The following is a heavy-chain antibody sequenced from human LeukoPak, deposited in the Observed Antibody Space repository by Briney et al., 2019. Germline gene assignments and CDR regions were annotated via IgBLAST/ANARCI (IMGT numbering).Heavy chain of an antibody. D-gene: IGHD5-18*01. CDR1: GGSISSYY. V-gene: IGHV4-59*01. J-gene: IGHJ4*02. CDR3: ARGYSYGFDFDY. Sequence: SETLSLTCTVSGGSISSYYWSWIRQPPGKGLEWIGYIYYSGSTNYNPSLKSRVTISVDTSKNQFSLKLSSVTAADTAVYYCARGYSYGFDFDYWGQGTLVTVSS. CDR2: IYYSGST.